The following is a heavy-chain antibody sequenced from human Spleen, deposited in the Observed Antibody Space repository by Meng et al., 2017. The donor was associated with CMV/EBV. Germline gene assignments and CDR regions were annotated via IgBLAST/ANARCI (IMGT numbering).Heavy chain of an antibody. Sequence: GESLKIPCATSGFTFSDYYMSWIRQAPVNGLEWVSYNSSRCSNIYYADSVKGRFTIPSDKAKNSLYLQMNSLRAEDTAVYYCARVRTRFYYGMDVWGQGTTVTVSS. CDR2: NSSRCSNI. D-gene: IGHD3-16*01. V-gene: IGHV3-11*01. J-gene: IGHJ6*02. CDR1: GFTFSDYY. CDR3: ARVRTRFYYGMDV.